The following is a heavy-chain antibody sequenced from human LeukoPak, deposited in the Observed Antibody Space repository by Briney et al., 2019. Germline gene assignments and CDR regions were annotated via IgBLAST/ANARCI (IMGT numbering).Heavy chain of an antibody. CDR2: ISAYNGNT. V-gene: IGHV1-18*01. CDR1: GYTFTSYG. J-gene: IGHJ4*02. CDR3: ARVGFCSGGSCYDY. Sequence: ASVKVSCKASGYTFTSYGISWVRQAPGQGLEWMGWISAYNGNTNYAQKFQGRVTMTRDTSISTAYMELSRLRSDDTAVYYCARVGFCSGGSCYDYWGQGTLVTVSS. D-gene: IGHD2-15*01.